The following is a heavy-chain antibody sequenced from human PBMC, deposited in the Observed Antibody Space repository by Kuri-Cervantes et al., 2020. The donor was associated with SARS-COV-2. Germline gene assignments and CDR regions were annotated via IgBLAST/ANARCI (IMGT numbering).Heavy chain of an antibody. Sequence: SVKVSCKASGGTFSSYAISWVRQAPGQGLEGMGGIIPIFGTANYAQKFQGRVTMTSDTSTSTVYMELSSLRSEDTAVYYCAGDQGKTATSPYWYFDLWGRGTLVTVSS. J-gene: IGHJ2*01. V-gene: IGHV1-69*05. D-gene: IGHD1-14*01. CDR2: IIPIFGTA. CDR3: AGDQGKTATSPYWYFDL. CDR1: GGTFSSYA.